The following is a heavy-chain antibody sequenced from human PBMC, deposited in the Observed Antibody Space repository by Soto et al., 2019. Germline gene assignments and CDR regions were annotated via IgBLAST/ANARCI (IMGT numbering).Heavy chain of an antibody. J-gene: IGHJ4*02. D-gene: IGHD6-13*01. V-gene: IGHV4-31*03. CDR3: ARASLMSKAAAGNGEFDY. CDR1: GGSISSGGYY. CDR2: IYYSGST. Sequence: SETLSLTCTVSGGSISSGGYYWSWIRQHPGKGLEWIGYIYYSGSTYYNPSLKSRVTISVDTSKNQFSLKLSSVTAADTAVYYCARASLMSKAAAGNGEFDYCGQGTLVTVSS.